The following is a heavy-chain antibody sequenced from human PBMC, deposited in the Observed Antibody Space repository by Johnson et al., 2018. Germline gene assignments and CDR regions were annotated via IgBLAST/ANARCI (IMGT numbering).Heavy chain of an antibody. CDR1: GFTFSSYW. V-gene: IGHV3-7*01. Sequence: VQLVQSGGGLVQPGGSXRLSCAASGFTFSSYWMSWVRQAAGKGLEWVANIKQDGSEKYYVDSVKGRFPISRDNAKNSLYLQMNSLRAEDTAVYYCAIDDTPAAYGDYDWFDPWGQGTLVTVSS. D-gene: IGHD4-17*01. J-gene: IGHJ5*02. CDR3: AIDDTPAAYGDYDWFDP. CDR2: IKQDGSEK.